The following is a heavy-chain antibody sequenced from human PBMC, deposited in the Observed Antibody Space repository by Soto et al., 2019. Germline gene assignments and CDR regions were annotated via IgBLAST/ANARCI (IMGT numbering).Heavy chain of an antibody. CDR3: ARVGAGTFDY. V-gene: IGHV4-31*03. D-gene: IGHD1-1*01. Sequence: QVQLQESGPGLVKPSQTLSLTCTVSGGSISSGGYYWSWIRQHPGKGLEWIGCIYYSGSTYYNPSLKGRVTISVDTSKNQFSLNLSPVTAADTAVYYCARVGAGTFDYWGQGTLVTVSS. CDR2: IYYSGST. CDR1: GGSISSGGYY. J-gene: IGHJ4*02.